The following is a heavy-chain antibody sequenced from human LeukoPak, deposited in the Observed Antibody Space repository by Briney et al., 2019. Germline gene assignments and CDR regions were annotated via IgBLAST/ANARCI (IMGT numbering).Heavy chain of an antibody. CDR2: IYSGGTT. J-gene: IGHJ4*02. CDR3: ARDRGGSRSDC. Sequence: GGSLRLSCAASGFTVSTNYMSWVRQAPGKGLEWVSVIYSGGTTYYADSVKGRFTISRDNSKNTLYLQMNSLRAEDTAVYYCARDRGGSRSDCWGRGTLVTVSS. V-gene: IGHV3-66*01. D-gene: IGHD6-13*01. CDR1: GFTVSTNY.